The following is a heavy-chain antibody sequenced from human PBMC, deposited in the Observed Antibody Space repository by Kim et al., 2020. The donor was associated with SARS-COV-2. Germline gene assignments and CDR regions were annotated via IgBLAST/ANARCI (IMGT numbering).Heavy chain of an antibody. CDR2: GSEK. D-gene: IGHD1-26*01. V-gene: IGHV3-7*01. J-gene: IGHJ4*02. CDR3: ARDKWFDY. Sequence: GSEKYYVDSVKGRFTTSRDNAKNSLYLQMNSLRAEDTAVYYCARDKWFDYWGQGTLVTVSS.